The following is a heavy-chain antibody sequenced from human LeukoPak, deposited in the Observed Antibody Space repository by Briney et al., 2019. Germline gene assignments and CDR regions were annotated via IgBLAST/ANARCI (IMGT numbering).Heavy chain of an antibody. CDR2: ISGSGGST. V-gene: IGHV3-23*01. CDR3: AEGSAAAGYSYGSDY. J-gene: IGHJ4*02. D-gene: IGHD5-18*01. CDR1: GFTFSSCA. Sequence: PGGSLRLSCAASGFTFSSCAMSWIRQAPAKGLEWVSGISGSGGSTYYADSVKGRFTISRDNSKNTLYLQMNSLRAEDTAVYYCAEGSAAAGYSYGSDYWGQGTLVTVSS.